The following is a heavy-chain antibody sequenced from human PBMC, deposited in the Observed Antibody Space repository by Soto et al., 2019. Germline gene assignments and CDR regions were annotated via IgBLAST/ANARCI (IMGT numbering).Heavy chain of an antibody. CDR2: LIPIYDEP. V-gene: IGHV1-69*06. CDR1: GFTLNVYG. J-gene: IGHJ6*02. Sequence: QVQLVQSGAEVKNPGSSVRVSCKTSGFTLNVYGIHWVRQAPGQGLEWMGGLIPIYDEPNYAQKFQGRVTMTADKSTATVYLELNSLRSEDTAVYFCARVRDPHLDHYGLDVWGQGTTVTVSS. CDR3: ARVRDPHLDHYGLDV.